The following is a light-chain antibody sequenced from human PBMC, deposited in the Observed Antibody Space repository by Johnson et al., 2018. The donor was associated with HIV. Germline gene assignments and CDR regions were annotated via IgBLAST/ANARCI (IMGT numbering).Light chain of an antibody. CDR2: ENN. CDR1: SSNIGNNY. J-gene: IGLJ1*01. V-gene: IGLV1-51*02. Sequence: QSVLTQPPSVSAPPGQKVTISCSVSSSNIGNNYVSWYQQLPGTAPKLLIYENNNRPSGIPDRFSDSKSGTSATLGITGLQPADEAEYYCGTWDSSLSAHYVFGTGTKVTVL. CDR3: GTWDSSLSAHYV.